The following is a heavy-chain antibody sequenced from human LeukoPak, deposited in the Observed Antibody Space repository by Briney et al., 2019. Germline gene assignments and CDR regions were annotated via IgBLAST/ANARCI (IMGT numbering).Heavy chain of an antibody. CDR1: GGSISSGSYY. CDR3: ARSSFYSSSWYFDY. Sequence: PSKTLSLTCTVSGGSISSGSYYWSWVRQPPGKGLEWIGYIYYSGSTYYNPSLKSRVAISVDTSKNQFSLNLSSVTAADTAVYYCARSSFYSSSWYFDYWGQGTLVTVSS. CDR2: IYYSGST. J-gene: IGHJ4*02. D-gene: IGHD6-13*01. V-gene: IGHV4-30-4*08.